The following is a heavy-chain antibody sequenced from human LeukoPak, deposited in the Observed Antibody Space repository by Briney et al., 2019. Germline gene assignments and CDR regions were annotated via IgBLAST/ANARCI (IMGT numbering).Heavy chain of an antibody. CDR1: GFTFSDYY. Sequence: KLGGSLRLSCAASGFTFSDYYMSWIRQAPGKGLEWVSYIGTSGSSIYYADSVKGRFTISRDNAKNSLYLQMNSLRAEDTAVYYCARGEDNADEYLREDYWGQGILVTVSS. J-gene: IGHJ4*02. CDR2: IGTSGSSI. D-gene: IGHD3-16*01. V-gene: IGHV3-11*04. CDR3: ARGEDNADEYLREDY.